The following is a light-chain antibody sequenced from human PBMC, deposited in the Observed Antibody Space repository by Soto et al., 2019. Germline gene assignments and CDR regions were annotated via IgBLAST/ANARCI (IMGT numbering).Light chain of an antibody. J-gene: IGKJ1*01. CDR3: QQYGSSGT. Sequence: EIVLTQSPGTLSLSPGERATLSCRASQTVTSNYLAWYQQKPGQAPRILIYAASSRAPGIPDRFSGSGSGTDFTLTISRLEPEDFAVYYCQQYGSSGTFGQGTKVDIK. CDR1: QTVTSNY. V-gene: IGKV3-20*01. CDR2: AAS.